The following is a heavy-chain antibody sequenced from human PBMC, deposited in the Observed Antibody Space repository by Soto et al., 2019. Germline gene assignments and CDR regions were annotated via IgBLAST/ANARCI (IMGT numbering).Heavy chain of an antibody. J-gene: IGHJ4*02. Sequence: GGSLRFSCAASGFTFSSYGMHWVRQAPGKGLEWVAVIWYDGSNKYYADSVKGRFTISRDNSKNTLYLQMNSLRAEDTAVYYCARESYYDSSGPTPPADYWGQGTLVTVSS. CDR3: ARESYYDSSGPTPPADY. CDR1: GFTFSSYG. CDR2: IWYDGSNK. V-gene: IGHV3-33*01. D-gene: IGHD3-22*01.